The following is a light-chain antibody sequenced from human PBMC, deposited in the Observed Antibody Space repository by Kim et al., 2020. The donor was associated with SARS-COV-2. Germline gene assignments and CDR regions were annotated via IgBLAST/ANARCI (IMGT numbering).Light chain of an antibody. CDR3: QLCVTSALT. CDR2: ASS. CDR1: ESVSSRY. J-gene: IGKJ4*01. Sequence: VLTQSPGTLSLSPGETATLSCRASESVSSRYLAWYQQKPGQAPRLLIFASSNRAPATPDRFSGSGSGTDFTLTISRLEPEDFAAYYCQLCVTSALTFGGGTKVDIK. V-gene: IGKV3-20*01.